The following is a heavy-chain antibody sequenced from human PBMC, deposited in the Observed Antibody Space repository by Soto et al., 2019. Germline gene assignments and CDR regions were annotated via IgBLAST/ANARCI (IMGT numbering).Heavy chain of an antibody. V-gene: IGHV3-23*01. J-gene: IGHJ4*02. CDR1: GFTFSSYA. Sequence: GGSLRLSCAASGFTFSSYAMSWVRQAPGKGLEWVSAISGSGGSTYYADSVKGRFTISRDNSKNTLYLQMDSLRAEDTAVYYCANVRLAYSNYYNYRGQGTLVTASS. D-gene: IGHD4-4*01. CDR3: ANVRLAYSNYYNY. CDR2: ISGSGGST.